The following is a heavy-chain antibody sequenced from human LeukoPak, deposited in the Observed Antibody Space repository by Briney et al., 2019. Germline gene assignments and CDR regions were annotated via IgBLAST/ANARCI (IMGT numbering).Heavy chain of an antibody. CDR3: ARRSLPNYDILTGYYDG. V-gene: IGHV1-46*01. CDR1: GYTFTNYY. J-gene: IGHJ4*02. CDR2: INPSGGST. Sequence: ASVKVSCKASGYTFTNYYIHWVRQAPGQGLEWMGIINPSGGSTTYAQKFQGRVTMSRDMSTSTVYMELSSLRSEDTAVYYCARRSLPNYDILTGYYDGWGQGTLVTVSS. D-gene: IGHD3-9*01.